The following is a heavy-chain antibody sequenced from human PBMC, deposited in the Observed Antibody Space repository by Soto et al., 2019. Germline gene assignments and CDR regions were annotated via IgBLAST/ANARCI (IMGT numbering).Heavy chain of an antibody. CDR2: IYFTGNT. J-gene: IGHJ5*02. D-gene: IGHD3-9*01. Sequence: SETLSLTCSASGGSIASSSNFWGWVRQPPGKGLEWIVTIYFTGNTYYTPSLKSRLTLSIDTSKNKFSLKLNSVTAADTAVYYCAGQTFTISAASYGRSNWFDPWGPGTLVTVSS. CDR3: AGQTFTISAASYGRSNWFDP. V-gene: IGHV4-39*01. CDR1: GGSIASSSNF.